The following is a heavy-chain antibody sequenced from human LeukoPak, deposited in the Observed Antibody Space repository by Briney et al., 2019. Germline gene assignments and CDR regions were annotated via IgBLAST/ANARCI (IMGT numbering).Heavy chain of an antibody. V-gene: IGHV4-59*01. Sequence: SETLSLTCTVSGGSISSYYWSWIRQPPGKGLEWIGYIYYSGSTNYNPSLKSRVTISVDTSKNQFSLKLSSVTAADTAVYYCARVRRDSSSWLLDYWGQGTLVTVSS. CDR1: GGSISSYY. J-gene: IGHJ4*02. CDR2: IYYSGST. CDR3: ARVRRDSSSWLLDY. D-gene: IGHD6-13*01.